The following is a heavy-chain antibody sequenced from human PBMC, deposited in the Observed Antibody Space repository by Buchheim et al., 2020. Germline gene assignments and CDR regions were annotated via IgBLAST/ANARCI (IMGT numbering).Heavy chain of an antibody. CDR2: INSDGSST. CDR1: GLSFSNYS. V-gene: IGHV3-74*01. J-gene: IGHJ5*02. D-gene: IGHD3-22*01. Sequence: EVQLVESGGGLVQPGGSLRLSCAASGLSFSNYSMHWVRQAPGKGLVWVSRINSDGSSTTYADSVKGRFTCSRANAQHQLSLQMNSLRAEDTAVYYCARAVTMIIETWGQGTL. CDR3: ARAVTMIIET.